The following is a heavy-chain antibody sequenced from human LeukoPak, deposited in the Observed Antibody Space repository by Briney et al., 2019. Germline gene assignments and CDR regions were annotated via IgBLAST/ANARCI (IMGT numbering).Heavy chain of an antibody. CDR3: AKSPIPNVLVTFFDY. Sequence: QTGGSLRLSCAASGFTFSSYAMSWVRQAPGKGLERVSAISGSGGSTSYADSVKGRFTISRDNSKNTMYLQMNSLRAEDTAAYYCAKSPIPNVLVTFFDYWGQGTLVTVSS. CDR2: ISGSGGST. J-gene: IGHJ4*02. CDR1: GFTFSSYA. V-gene: IGHV3-23*01. D-gene: IGHD2-21*02.